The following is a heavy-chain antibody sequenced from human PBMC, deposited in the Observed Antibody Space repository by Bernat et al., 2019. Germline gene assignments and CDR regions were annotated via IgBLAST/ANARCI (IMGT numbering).Heavy chain of an antibody. V-gene: IGHV3-64*01. J-gene: IGHJ6*02. Sequence: EVQLLESGGGLVQPGGSLRLSCAASGFTFSSYAMSWVRQAPGKGLEYVSAISSNGGSTYYANSVKGRFTISRDNSKNTLYLQMGSLRAEDMAVYYCARKVATVAMDVWGQGTTVTVSS. D-gene: IGHD5-12*01. CDR3: ARKVATVAMDV. CDR1: GFTFSSYA. CDR2: ISSNGGST.